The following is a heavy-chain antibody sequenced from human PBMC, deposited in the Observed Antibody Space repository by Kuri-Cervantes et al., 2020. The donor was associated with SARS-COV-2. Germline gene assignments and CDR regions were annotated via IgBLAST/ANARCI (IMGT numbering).Heavy chain of an antibody. Sequence: SVKVSCKASGGTFSSYAISWVRQAPGQRLEWMGGIIPIFGTANYAQKFQGRVTITADKSTSTAYMELSSLRSEDTAVYYCARRVRGEWLSQYYFDYWGQGTLVTVSS. D-gene: IGHD3-3*01. CDR3: ARRVRGEWLSQYYFDY. V-gene: IGHV1-69*06. CDR2: IIPIFGTA. CDR1: GGTFSSYA. J-gene: IGHJ4*02.